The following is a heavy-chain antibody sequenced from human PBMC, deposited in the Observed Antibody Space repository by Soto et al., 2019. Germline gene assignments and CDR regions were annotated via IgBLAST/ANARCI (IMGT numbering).Heavy chain of an antibody. D-gene: IGHD6-13*01. V-gene: IGHV1-8*01. Sequence: VQLVQSGAEVKKPGASVKVSCKASGYTFTSYDINWVRQATGQGLEWMGWMNPNSGNTGYAQKFQGRVTMTRNTXIXXAYMELSSLRSEDTAVYYCASYSSSWNYYYYGMDVWGQGTTVTVSS. J-gene: IGHJ6*02. CDR2: MNPNSGNT. CDR1: GYTFTSYD. CDR3: ASYSSSWNYYYYGMDV.